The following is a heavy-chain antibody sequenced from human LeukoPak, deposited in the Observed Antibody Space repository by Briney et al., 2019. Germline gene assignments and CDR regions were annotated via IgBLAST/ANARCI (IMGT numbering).Heavy chain of an antibody. CDR3: ARGCRVSSGWPFNYYYYYYMDV. CDR2: IYHSGST. D-gene: IGHD6-19*01. V-gene: IGHV4-4*02. CDR1: GGSISSSNW. J-gene: IGHJ6*03. Sequence: PSETLSLTCAVSGGSISSSNWWSWVRQPPGKGLEWIGEIYHSGSTNYNPSLKSRVTISVDKSKNQFSLKLSSVTAADTAVYYCARGCRVSSGWPFNYYYYYYMDVWGKGTTVTVSS.